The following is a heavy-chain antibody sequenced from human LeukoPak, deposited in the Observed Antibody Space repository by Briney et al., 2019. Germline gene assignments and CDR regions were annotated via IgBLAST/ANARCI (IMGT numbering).Heavy chain of an antibody. Sequence: GGSLRLSCAASGFTFSSYAMSWVRQAPGKGLEWVSAISGSGGSAYYADSVKGRFTISRDNSKNTLYLQMNSLRAEDTAVYYCAKGMVRGVYYYYGMDVWGQGTTVTVSS. CDR1: GFTFSSYA. V-gene: IGHV3-23*01. D-gene: IGHD3-10*01. CDR3: AKGMVRGVYYYYGMDV. CDR2: ISGSGGSA. J-gene: IGHJ6*02.